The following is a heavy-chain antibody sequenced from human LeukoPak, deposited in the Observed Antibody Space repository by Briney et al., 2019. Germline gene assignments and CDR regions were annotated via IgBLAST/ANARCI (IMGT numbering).Heavy chain of an antibody. CDR3: TTRHRDIVVEPAAL. CDR2: IKSKTDGGTT. CDR1: GFTFSNAW. D-gene: IGHD2-2*01. V-gene: IGHV3-15*01. Sequence: GGSLRLSCAAYGFTFSNAWMSLVRQAPGKGLEWVGRIKSKTDGGTTDYAAPVKGRFTISRDDSKNTLYVQMNSLKTDDTAVYYCTTRHRDIVVEPAALWGQGTLVTVSS. J-gene: IGHJ4*02.